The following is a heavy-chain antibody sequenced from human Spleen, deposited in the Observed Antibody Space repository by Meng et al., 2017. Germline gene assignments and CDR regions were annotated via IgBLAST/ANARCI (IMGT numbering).Heavy chain of an antibody. D-gene: IGHD2-15*01. V-gene: IGHV3-74*01. CDR2: ISSDGSST. Sequence: GESLKISCAASGFTFSSYWMHWVRQVPGTGLVWVSRISSDGSSTIYADSVKGRFTISRDNAKNTLHLQMYSLRAEDTAVYYCARDLSQGWFDYWGQGTLVTVSS. CDR3: ARDLSQGWFDY. J-gene: IGHJ4*02. CDR1: GFTFSSYW.